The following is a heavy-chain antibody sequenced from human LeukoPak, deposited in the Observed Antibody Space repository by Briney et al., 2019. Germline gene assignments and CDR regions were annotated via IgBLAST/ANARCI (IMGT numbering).Heavy chain of an antibody. CDR2: IYYSGST. CDR1: GGSISSSSYY. D-gene: IGHD4-17*01. Sequence: PSETLSLTCSVSGGSISSSSYYWGWIRQPPGKGLEWIGSIYYSGSTYYNPSLKSRVTISVDTSKNQFSLKLSSVTAADTAVYYCARVYHITPIMDPPTVTKGLQFDYWGQGTLVTVSS. CDR3: ARVYHITPIMDPPTVTKGLQFDY. J-gene: IGHJ4*02. V-gene: IGHV4-39*07.